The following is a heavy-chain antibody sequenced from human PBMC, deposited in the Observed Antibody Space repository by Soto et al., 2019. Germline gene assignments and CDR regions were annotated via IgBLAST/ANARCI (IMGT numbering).Heavy chain of an antibody. D-gene: IGHD5-18*01. CDR3: ARRYGSCFDY. CDR2: IYYSVST. CDR1: GGSISSGGYY. V-gene: IGHV4-31*03. Sequence: PSDTLSLTCTVSGGSISSGGYYWSWIRQHPGKGLAWIGYIYYSVSTYYNPSLKSRVTISVDTSKNQFSLKLSSVTAADTAVYYCARRYGSCFDYWGQGTLVTVSS. J-gene: IGHJ4*02.